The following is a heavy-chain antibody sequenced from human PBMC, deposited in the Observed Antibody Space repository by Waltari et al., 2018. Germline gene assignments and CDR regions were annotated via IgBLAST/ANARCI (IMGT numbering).Heavy chain of an antibody. D-gene: IGHD3-16*02. V-gene: IGHV3-21*01. J-gene: IGHJ4*02. CDR1: GFTFSSYR. CDR2: ISSSSSYI. CDR3: ARDRDDYVWGSYRYGVDY. Sequence: EVQLVESGGGLVKPGGSLRLSCAASGFTFSSYRMNWFRQAPGKGLEWVSSISSSSSYIYYADSVKGRFTISRDNAKNSLYLQMNSLRAEDTAVYYCARDRDDYVWGSYRYGVDYWGQGTLVTVSS.